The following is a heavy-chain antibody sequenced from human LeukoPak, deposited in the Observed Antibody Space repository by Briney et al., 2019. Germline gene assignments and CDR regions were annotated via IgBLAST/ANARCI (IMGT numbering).Heavy chain of an antibody. V-gene: IGHV3-53*01. J-gene: IGHJ4*02. D-gene: IGHD3-22*01. Sequence: PGGSLRLSCAASGFTVSSNYMSWVRQAPGKGLEWVSVIYSGGSTYYADSVKGRFTISRDNAKNSLYLQMNSLRAEDTAVYYCARDHTYYYDSSGYGYWGQGTLVTVSS. CDR3: ARDHTYYYDSSGYGY. CDR2: IYSGGST. CDR1: GFTVSSNY.